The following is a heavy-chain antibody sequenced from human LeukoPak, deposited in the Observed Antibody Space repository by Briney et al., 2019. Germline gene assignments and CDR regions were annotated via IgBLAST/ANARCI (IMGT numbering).Heavy chain of an antibody. D-gene: IGHD1-26*01. Sequence: PGGSLRLSCAASGFTFSSYAMHWVRQARGKGLEYVSAISSNGGSTYYANSVKGRFTISRDNSKNTLYLQMGSLRAEDMAVYYCAREGMVAPFDYWGQGTLVTVSS. CDR1: GFTFSSYA. CDR3: AREGMVAPFDY. CDR2: ISSNGGST. J-gene: IGHJ4*02. V-gene: IGHV3-64*01.